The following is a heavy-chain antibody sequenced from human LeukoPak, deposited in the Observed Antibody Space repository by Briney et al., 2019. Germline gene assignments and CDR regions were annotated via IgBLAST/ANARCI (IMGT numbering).Heavy chain of an antibody. J-gene: IGHJ4*02. CDR2: IFYSGST. Sequence: PSQTLSLTCTVSGGSIISADHYWGWIRQPPGKGLEWLGYIFYSGSTYYNPSLKSRLTISVDTSKNQFSRKLSSVTAADTAVYYCARGYYDVLTNYPKNFDQWGQGTLVTVSS. CDR1: GGSIISADHY. V-gene: IGHV4-30-4*01. CDR3: ARGYYDVLTNYPKNFDQ. D-gene: IGHD3-9*01.